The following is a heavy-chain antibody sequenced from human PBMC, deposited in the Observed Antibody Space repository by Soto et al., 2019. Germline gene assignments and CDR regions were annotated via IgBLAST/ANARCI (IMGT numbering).Heavy chain of an antibody. V-gene: IGHV3-73*01. CDR3: ARDTEDAYYDFWSGYYTGYYYYGMDV. D-gene: IGHD3-3*01. Sequence: PGGSLRLSCAASGFTFSDSAIHWVRQASGKGLEWVGRIRSKGNNYATAYAASVKGRFTISRDNSKNTLYLQMNSLRAEDTAVYYCARDTEDAYYDFWSGYYTGYYYYGMDVWGQGTTVTVSS. J-gene: IGHJ6*02. CDR2: IRSKGNNYAT. CDR1: GFTFSDSA.